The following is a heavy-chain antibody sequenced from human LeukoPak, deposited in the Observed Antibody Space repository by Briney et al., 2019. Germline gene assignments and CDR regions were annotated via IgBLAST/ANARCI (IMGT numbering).Heavy chain of an antibody. CDR3: ARDVYSSGYYGQN. CDR1: GFTFSSYW. Sequence: GGSLRLSCAASGFTFSSYWMYWVRQAPGKGLEWVANIKEDGSEEYYVESAKGRFSVSRDNAKNSLYLQRNSLRAEDTAVYYCARDVYSSGYYGQNWGQGILVTVSS. D-gene: IGHD3-22*01. J-gene: IGHJ4*02. V-gene: IGHV3-7*01. CDR2: IKEDGSEE.